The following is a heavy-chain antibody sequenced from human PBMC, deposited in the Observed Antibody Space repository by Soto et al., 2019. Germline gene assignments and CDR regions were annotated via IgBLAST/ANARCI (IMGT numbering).Heavy chain of an antibody. D-gene: IGHD3-10*01. CDR2: INHSGST. Sequence: QVQLQQWGAGLLKPSETLSLTCAVYGGSFSGYYWSWIRQPPGKGLEWIGEINHSGSTNYNPSLRRRVTISVDTSKNQFSLKLSSVTAADTAVYYCARGGLPRITMVRGVPSDWGQGTLVTVSS. CDR1: GGSFSGYY. V-gene: IGHV4-34*01. CDR3: ARGGLPRITMVRGVPSD. J-gene: IGHJ4*02.